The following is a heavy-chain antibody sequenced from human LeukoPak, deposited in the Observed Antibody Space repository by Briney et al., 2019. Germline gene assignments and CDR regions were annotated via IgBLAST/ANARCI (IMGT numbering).Heavy chain of an antibody. J-gene: IGHJ4*02. V-gene: IGHV3-53*05. CDR2: IYRGAST. CDR3: ARILDSAWGELGY. Sequence: GGSLRLSCAASGFTVSRNYMRWVRQAPGKGLEWVSVIYRGASTYYADSVKGRFTISRDNSKNTLYLQMNSLRAEDTAVYYCARILDSAWGELGYWGQGTLVTVSS. D-gene: IGHD6-19*01. CDR1: GFTVSRNY.